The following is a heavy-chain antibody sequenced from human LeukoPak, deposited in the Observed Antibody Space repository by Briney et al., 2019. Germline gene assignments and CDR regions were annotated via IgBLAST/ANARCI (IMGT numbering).Heavy chain of an antibody. Sequence: SETLSLTCTVSGGSMSNYYWTWIGQPPGKGLEWLGYVYYRGSTNYNPSLKSRVTISVDTSENQFSLKLSSVTAADTAVYYCARVAYYYDTATYYNPAHLDFWGQGALVTVSS. CDR1: GGSMSNYY. J-gene: IGHJ4*02. D-gene: IGHD3-10*01. V-gene: IGHV4-59*01. CDR2: VYYRGST. CDR3: ARVAYYYDTATYYNPAHLDF.